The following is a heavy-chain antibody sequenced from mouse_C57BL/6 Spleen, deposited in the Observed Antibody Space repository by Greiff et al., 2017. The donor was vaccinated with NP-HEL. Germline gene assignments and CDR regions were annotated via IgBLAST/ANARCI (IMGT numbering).Heavy chain of an antibody. CDR1: GYSITSGCY. CDR2: ISYDGSN. D-gene: IGHD1-1*01. J-gene: IGHJ2*01. CDR3: AIVGYYGSPYYLDY. V-gene: IGHV3-6*01. Sequence: ESGPGLVKPSQSLSLTCSVTGYSITSGCYWNWIRQFPGNKLEWRGYISYDGSNNYNPSFKTRISITRDTSKNQFFLKLNSVTTEDTATSSCAIVGYYGSPYYLDYWGQGTTLTVSS.